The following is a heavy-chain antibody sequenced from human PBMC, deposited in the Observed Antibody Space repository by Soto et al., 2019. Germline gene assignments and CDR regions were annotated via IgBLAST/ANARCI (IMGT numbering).Heavy chain of an antibody. D-gene: IGHD3-3*01. J-gene: IGHJ3*02. CDR2: IYPGDSDT. Sequence: ESLKIPCKGSGYSFTSYWIGWVRQMPAKGLEWMGIIYPGDSDTRYSPSFQGQVTISADKSISTAYLQWSSLKASDTAMYYCARSHGIFGVVLDAFDIWSQGTMVTVSS. CDR3: ARSHGIFGVVLDAFDI. CDR1: GYSFTSYW. V-gene: IGHV5-51*01.